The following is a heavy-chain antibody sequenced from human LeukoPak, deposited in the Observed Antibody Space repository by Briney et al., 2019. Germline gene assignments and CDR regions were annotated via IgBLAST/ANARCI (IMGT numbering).Heavy chain of an antibody. Sequence: PGGSLRLSCAASGFTFTSYAMSWVRQAPGKGLEWVSAISGSGGRTFYADSVKGRFTISRDNSKNTLYLQMNSLRAEDTAVYYCARDEYSSGWLDPWGQGTLVTVSS. V-gene: IGHV3-23*01. D-gene: IGHD6-19*01. J-gene: IGHJ5*02. CDR1: GFTFTSYA. CDR3: ARDEYSSGWLDP. CDR2: ISGSGGRT.